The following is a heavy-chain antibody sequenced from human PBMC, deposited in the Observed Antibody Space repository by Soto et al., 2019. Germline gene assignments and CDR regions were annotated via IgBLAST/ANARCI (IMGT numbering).Heavy chain of an antibody. D-gene: IGHD2-15*01. V-gene: IGHV4-59*01. J-gene: IGHJ2*01. CDR2: IYYNGSP. Sequence: SETLSLTCTVSGDSFSTYYWSWIRQPPGKELEWIGYIYYNGSPEYNPSLKSRVTLSLDTSKNQFSLKLDSVTAADTAVYYCARGSVVQYWYFDLWGRGTLVT. CDR1: GDSFSTYY. CDR3: ARGSVVQYWYFDL.